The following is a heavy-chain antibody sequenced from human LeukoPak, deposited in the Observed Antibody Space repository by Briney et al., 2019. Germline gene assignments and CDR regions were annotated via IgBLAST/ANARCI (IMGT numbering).Heavy chain of an antibody. J-gene: IGHJ4*02. V-gene: IGHV4-4*02. CDR1: GVSISSTNW. CDR3: ARLIYCTNDVCTDY. D-gene: IGHD2-8*01. Sequence: SETLSLTCAVSGVSISSTNWWSWVRQPPGKGLEWIGEISHSGTTNYNPSLKSRVTISVDKSKNQFSLKMSSVTAADTAVYYCARLIYCTNDVCTDYWGQGTLVTVSS. CDR2: ISHSGTT.